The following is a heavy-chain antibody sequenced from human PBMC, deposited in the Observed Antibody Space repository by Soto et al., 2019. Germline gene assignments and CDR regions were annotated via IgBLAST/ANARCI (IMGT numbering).Heavy chain of an antibody. Sequence: EVQLVESGGGLVQPGGSLRLSCAASGFTFNSYSMNWVRQAPGKGLEWVSYISSSSSTIYYADSVKGRFAISRDNAKNSLYLQMNSLRDEDTAVYYCARAGYYGSGILLWGQGTLVTVSS. J-gene: IGHJ4*02. CDR3: ARAGYYGSGILL. CDR1: GFTFNSYS. CDR2: ISSSSSTI. V-gene: IGHV3-48*02. D-gene: IGHD3-10*01.